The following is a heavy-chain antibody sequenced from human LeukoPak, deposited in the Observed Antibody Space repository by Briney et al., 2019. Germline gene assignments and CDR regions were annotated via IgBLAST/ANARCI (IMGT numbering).Heavy chain of an antibody. CDR2: INHSGST. CDR3: ARQSSIQLWLYYFDY. D-gene: IGHD5-18*01. V-gene: IGHV4-34*01. Sequence: KTSETLSLTCAVYGGSFSGYYWSWIRQPPGKGLEWIGEINHSGSTNYNPSLKSRVTISVDTSKNQFSLKSSSVTAADTAVYYCARQSSIQLWLYYFDYWGQGTLVTVSS. CDR1: GGSFSGYY. J-gene: IGHJ4*02.